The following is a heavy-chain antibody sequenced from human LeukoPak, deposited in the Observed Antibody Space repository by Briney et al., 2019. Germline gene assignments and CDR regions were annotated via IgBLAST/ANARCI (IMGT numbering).Heavy chain of an antibody. CDR3: ARGRRVRGTIDY. J-gene: IGHJ4*02. Sequence: SETLSLTCAVYGGSFSGYYWRWIRQPPGKGLEWIGEINHSGSTNYSPSLKSRVTISVDTSKNQSSLKLSSVIAADTAVYYCARGRRVRGTIDYWGEGTLVTVSS. V-gene: IGHV4-34*01. D-gene: IGHD3-10*01. CDR1: GGSFSGYY. CDR2: INHSGST.